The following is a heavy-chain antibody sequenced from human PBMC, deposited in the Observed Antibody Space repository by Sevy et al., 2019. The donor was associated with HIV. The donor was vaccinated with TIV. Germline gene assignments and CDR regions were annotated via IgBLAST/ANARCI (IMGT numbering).Heavy chain of an antibody. D-gene: IGHD2-2*02. CDR2: INPDGSQK. J-gene: IGHJ4*02. CDR3: ARAGYRREFDY. Sequence: GGSLRLSCAASGLTFSSSWMNWVRQAPGKGLEWVAIINPDGSQKQNVASAKGRFTISRDNAMNSLYLQMNSLRAEDTALYYCARAGYRREFDYWGQGTLVTVSS. CDR1: GLTFSSSW. V-gene: IGHV3-7*03.